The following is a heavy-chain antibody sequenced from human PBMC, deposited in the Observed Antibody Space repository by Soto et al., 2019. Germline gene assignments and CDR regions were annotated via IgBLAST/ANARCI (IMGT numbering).Heavy chain of an antibody. CDR1: GGSISSGGYY. V-gene: IGHV4-31*03. D-gene: IGHD5-12*01. CDR3: ARGPRFGASGYDPPFDY. CDR2: IYYSGST. J-gene: IGHJ4*02. Sequence: SETLSLTCTVSGGSISSGGYYWSWIRQHPGKGLEWIGYIYYSGSTYYNPSLKSRVTISVDTSKNQFSLKLSSVTAADTAVYYCARGPRFGASGYDPPFDYWGQGTLVTVSS.